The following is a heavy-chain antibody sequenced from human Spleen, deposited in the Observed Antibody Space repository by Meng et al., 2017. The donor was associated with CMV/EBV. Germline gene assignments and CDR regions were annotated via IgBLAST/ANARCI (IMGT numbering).Heavy chain of an antibody. CDR2: IYYSGNT. D-gene: IGHD6-13*01. J-gene: IGHJ4*02. CDR3: ARLAADDY. CDR1: GVSVSSDTYY. V-gene: IGHV4-61*01. Sequence: SLTCSVSGVSVSSDTYYWSWIRQPPGKGLEWIGYIYYSGNTNYNPSLKSRVTISVDTSKNQFSLKLTSVTAADTAVYYCARLAADDYWGQGTLVTVSS.